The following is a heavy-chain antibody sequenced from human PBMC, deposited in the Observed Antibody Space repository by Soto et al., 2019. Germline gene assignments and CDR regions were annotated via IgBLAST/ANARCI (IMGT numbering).Heavy chain of an antibody. Sequence: VGSLRLSCAASGFTCSSYAMSWVRQAPGKGLEWVSAISGSGGSTYYADSVKGRFTISRDNSKNTLYLQMNSLRAEDTAVYYCAKDSRVATRIAVADPVDYWGQGTLVTVSS. CDR1: GFTCSSYA. V-gene: IGHV3-23*01. CDR3: AKDSRVATRIAVADPVDY. D-gene: IGHD6-19*01. J-gene: IGHJ4*02. CDR2: ISGSGGST.